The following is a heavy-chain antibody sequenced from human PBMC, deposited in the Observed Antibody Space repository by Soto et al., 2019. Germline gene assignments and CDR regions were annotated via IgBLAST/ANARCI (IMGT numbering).Heavy chain of an antibody. CDR2: ISAHNGNT. CDR3: ARADYCSGGSCYPGATDY. D-gene: IGHD2-15*01. J-gene: IGHJ4*02. V-gene: IGHV1-18*01. Sequence: QVQLVQSGAEVKKPGASVKVSCKASGYTFTSYGINWLRQAPGQGLEWVGWISAHNGNTKYAQNLQGRVTMTTDTSTSTAYMEMGSLRSDDPAVYYCARADYCSGGSCYPGATDYWGQGTLVTVSS. CDR1: GYTFTSYG.